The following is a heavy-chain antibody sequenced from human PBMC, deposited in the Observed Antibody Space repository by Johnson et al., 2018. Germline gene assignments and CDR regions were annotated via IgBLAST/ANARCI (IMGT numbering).Heavy chain of an antibody. V-gene: IGHV3-33*01. CDR3: AREIAAAGHYGMDV. J-gene: IGHJ6*02. Sequence: QVQLVESGGGVVQPGRSLRLSCAASGFTFSSYGMHWVRQAPGKGLEWVAVIWYDGSNKNYADSVKGRFTISRDNFKNTLYLQMNSLRAEDTAGYYCAREIAAAGHYGMDVWGQGTTVTVSS. CDR2: IWYDGSNK. CDR1: GFTFSSYG. D-gene: IGHD6-13*01.